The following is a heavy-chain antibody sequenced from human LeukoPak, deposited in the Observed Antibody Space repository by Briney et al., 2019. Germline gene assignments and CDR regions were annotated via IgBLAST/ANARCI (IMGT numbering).Heavy chain of an antibody. J-gene: IGHJ3*02. D-gene: IGHD3-3*01. CDR1: GGSISSYY. V-gene: IGHV4-4*07. Sequence: SETLSLTCTVSGGSISSYYWSWIRQPAGQGLEWIGRIYTSGSTNYNPSLKSRVTISVDTSRNQFSLQLSSVTAADTAVYYCARAVTIFGVVRVDAFDIWGQGTMVTVSS. CDR2: IYTSGST. CDR3: ARAVTIFGVVRVDAFDI.